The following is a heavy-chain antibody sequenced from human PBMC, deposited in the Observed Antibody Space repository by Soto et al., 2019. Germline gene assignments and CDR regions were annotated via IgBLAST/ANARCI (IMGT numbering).Heavy chain of an antibody. D-gene: IGHD2-2*01. CDR3: ARGGVVVPAAMFDY. J-gene: IGHJ4*02. Sequence: ASVTVSCTASVYTFTSYAMHWVRQAPGQRLEWMGWINAGNGNTKYSQKFQGRVTITRDTSASTAYMELSSLRSEDTAVYYCARGGVVVPAAMFDYWGQGTLVTVSS. V-gene: IGHV1-3*01. CDR1: VYTFTSYA. CDR2: INAGNGNT.